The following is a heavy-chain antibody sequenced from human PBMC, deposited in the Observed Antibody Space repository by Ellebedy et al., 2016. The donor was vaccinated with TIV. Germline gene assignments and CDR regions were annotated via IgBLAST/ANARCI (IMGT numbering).Heavy chain of an antibody. J-gene: IGHJ4*02. CDR3: GRRTLVAEVFDY. V-gene: IGHV1-3*01. D-gene: IGHD5-12*01. CDR2: LNVGNGNT. Sequence: AASVKVSCKASGYIFTTYDIHWFRQAPGQRPEWMGWLNVGNGNTYSPQKFQGRVTINRDTSASTAYMKLSSLRSADTAVYYSGRRTLVAEVFDYWGQGTLVTVSS. CDR1: GYIFTTYD.